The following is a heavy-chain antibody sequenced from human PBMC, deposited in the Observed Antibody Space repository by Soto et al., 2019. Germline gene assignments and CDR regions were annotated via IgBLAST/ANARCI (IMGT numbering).Heavy chain of an antibody. CDR3: ARTLAARRDAFDI. J-gene: IGHJ3*02. V-gene: IGHV4-39*01. CDR1: GGSISSSSYY. Sequence: PSETLSLTCTVSGGSISSSSYYWGWIRQPPGKGLEWIGRSYYSGSTYYNPSLKSRVTISVDTSKNQFSLKLSSVTAADTAVYYCARTLAARRDAFDIWGQGTMVTVSS. D-gene: IGHD6-6*01. CDR2: SYYSGST.